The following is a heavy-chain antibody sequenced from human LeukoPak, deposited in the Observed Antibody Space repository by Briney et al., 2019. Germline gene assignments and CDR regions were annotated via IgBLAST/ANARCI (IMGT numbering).Heavy chain of an antibody. J-gene: IGHJ5*02. Sequence: ASVKVSCKASGYTFTGYYMHWVRQAPGQGLEWMGRINPNSGGTNYAQKFQGRVTMTRDTSISTAYMELSRLRSDDTAVYYCAREGTRYCSSTSCYLGRRGNWFDPWGQGTLVTVSS. D-gene: IGHD2-2*01. V-gene: IGHV1-2*06. CDR3: AREGTRYCSSTSCYLGRRGNWFDP. CDR2: INPNSGGT. CDR1: GYTFTGYY.